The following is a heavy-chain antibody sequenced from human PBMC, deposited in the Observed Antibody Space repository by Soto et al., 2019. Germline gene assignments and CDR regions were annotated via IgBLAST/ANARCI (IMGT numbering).Heavy chain of an antibody. J-gene: IGHJ3*02. CDR3: ARVRGHAFDI. V-gene: IGHV4-31*03. D-gene: IGHD3-10*01. CDR1: GDSINNADYY. CDR2: IYYSGTT. Sequence: QVQLQESGPGLGKPSQTLSLNCSVSGDSINNADYYWSWIRQHAGRGLEWIGYIYYSGTTYYNPSLTSRVTISMDTAKNQFSLEMSSVTAGDTAVYYCARVRGHAFDIRGHGTMVSVSS.